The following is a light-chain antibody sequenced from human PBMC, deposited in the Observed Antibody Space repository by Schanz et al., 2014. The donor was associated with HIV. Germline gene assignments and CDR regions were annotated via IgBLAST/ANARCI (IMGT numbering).Light chain of an antibody. V-gene: IGKV3-15*01. J-gene: IGKJ1*01. CDR3: QQYNTWPPSWT. Sequence: EIVLTQSPATLSLSPGERATLSCRASQSIGSNLAWYQQKPGQAPRLLIYGASTRATGIPARFSGSGSGTEVTLTITSLQSEDFAVYYCQQYNTWPPSWTFGQGTKVEIK. CDR1: QSIGSN. CDR2: GAS.